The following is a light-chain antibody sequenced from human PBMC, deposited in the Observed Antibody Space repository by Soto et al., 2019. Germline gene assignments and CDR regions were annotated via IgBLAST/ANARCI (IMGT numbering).Light chain of an antibody. CDR1: QSVSSAY. CDR3: QQYGSYTIT. J-gene: IGKJ5*01. V-gene: IGKV3-20*01. CDR2: GAS. Sequence: EIVLTQSPRTLSLSPGETATLSCRAIQSVSSAYLAWYPQTPGQAPRXLIYGASSRETGILERFSGSGAGTEFTLTISRLEPEDVAVDYCQQYGSYTITFGQGTRLEIK.